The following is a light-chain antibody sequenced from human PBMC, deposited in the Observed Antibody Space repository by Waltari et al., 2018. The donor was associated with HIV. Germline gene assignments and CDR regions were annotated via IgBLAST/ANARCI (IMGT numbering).Light chain of an antibody. CDR2: ENN. Sequence: QSVLTQPPSSSAAPGEKVTISCSGSSSNIGNNHISWYQHLPGTAPKLLIFENNKRPSGIPDRFSGSKYGTSATLVITGLQTGDEADYYCGTWDSSLSAGVFGGGTKLTVL. CDR1: SSNIGNNH. V-gene: IGLV1-51*01. J-gene: IGLJ3*02. CDR3: GTWDSSLSAGV.